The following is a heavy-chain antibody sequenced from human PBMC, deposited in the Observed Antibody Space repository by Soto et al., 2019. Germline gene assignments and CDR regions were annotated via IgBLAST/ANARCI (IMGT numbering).Heavy chain of an antibody. CDR1: GYTLTELS. D-gene: IGHD2-15*01. Sequence: GASVKVSCKVSGYTLTELSMHWVRQAPGKGLEWMGGFDPEDGETIYAQKFQGRVTMTEDTSTDTAYMELSSLRSEDTAVYYCATTKDCSGGSSYLGGAFDIWGQGTMVTVSS. J-gene: IGHJ3*02. CDR3: ATTKDCSGGSSYLGGAFDI. V-gene: IGHV1-24*01. CDR2: FDPEDGET.